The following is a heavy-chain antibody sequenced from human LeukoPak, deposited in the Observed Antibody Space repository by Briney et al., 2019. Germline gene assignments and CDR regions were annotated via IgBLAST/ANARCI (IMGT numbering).Heavy chain of an antibody. CDR2: IYYSGST. D-gene: IGHD3-22*01. V-gene: IGHV4-39*01. CDR1: GGSISSNSYY. J-gene: IGHJ4*02. Sequence: SETLSLTCTVSGGSISSNSYYWGWIRQPPGKGLEWIGSIYYSGSTYYNPSLKSRVTISVDTSKNQFSLKLSSVTAADTAVYYCAAHFDYYDSLFDYWGQGTLVTVSS. CDR3: AAHFDYYDSLFDY.